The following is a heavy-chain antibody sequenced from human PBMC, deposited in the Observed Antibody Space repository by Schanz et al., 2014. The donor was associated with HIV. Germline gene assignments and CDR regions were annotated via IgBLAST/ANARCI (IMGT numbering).Heavy chain of an antibody. CDR3: ARDSPVAAGTFDY. CDR2: IIPLFGTS. D-gene: IGHD6-13*01. Sequence: QVQLLQSGTEVKKPGSSVKVFCRASGGTFINYAFSWVRQAPGQGLEWMGGIIPLFGTSNYAQKFQGRATITADESTSTAYMELSSLRSEDTAVYYCARDSPVAAGTFDYWGQGTLVTVSS. CDR1: GGTFINYA. V-gene: IGHV1-69*01. J-gene: IGHJ4*02.